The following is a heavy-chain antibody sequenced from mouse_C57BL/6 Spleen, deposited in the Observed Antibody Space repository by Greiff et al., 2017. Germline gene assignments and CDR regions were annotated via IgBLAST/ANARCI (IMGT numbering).Heavy chain of an antibody. Sequence: EVQGVESGGGLVKPGGSLKLSCAASGFTFSDYGMHWVRQATEKGLEWVAYISSGSSTIYYADKVKGRVTISRDNAKNTLFLQMTSLRSEDTAMYYCARANWDSYYAMDYWGQGTSVTVSA. CDR1: GFTFSDYG. CDR2: ISSGSSTI. V-gene: IGHV5-17*01. CDR3: ARANWDSYYAMDY. D-gene: IGHD4-1*01. J-gene: IGHJ4*01.